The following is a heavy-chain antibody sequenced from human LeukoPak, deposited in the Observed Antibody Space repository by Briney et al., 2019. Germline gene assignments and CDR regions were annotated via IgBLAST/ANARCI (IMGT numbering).Heavy chain of an antibody. CDR2: ISSSSSYI. CDR3: ARDAKREGDDY. J-gene: IGHJ4*02. Sequence: GGSLRLSCAASGFTFSSYAMSWVRQAPGKGLEWVSSISSSSSYIYYADSVKGRFTISRDNAKNSLYLQMNSLRAEDTAVYYCARDAKREGDDYWGQGTLVTVSS. D-gene: IGHD3-10*01. CDR1: GFTFSSYA. V-gene: IGHV3-21*01.